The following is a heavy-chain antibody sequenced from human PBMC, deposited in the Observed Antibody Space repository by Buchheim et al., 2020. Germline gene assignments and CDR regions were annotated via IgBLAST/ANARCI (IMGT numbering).Heavy chain of an antibody. V-gene: IGHV3-23*01. CDR2: ITSSGGYT. CDR1: GFTFNTYA. CDR3: AKDVRYCSNNRCDS. D-gene: IGHD2-2*01. J-gene: IGHJ5*02. Sequence: EVQLLESGGGLVQPGGSLRLSCAASGFTFNTYAMSWVRQAPGKGLEWVSGITSSGGYTFYADSVNGRFTISRDNFKNTLSLQMNSLRDEDTALYYCAKDVRYCSNNRCDSWGQG.